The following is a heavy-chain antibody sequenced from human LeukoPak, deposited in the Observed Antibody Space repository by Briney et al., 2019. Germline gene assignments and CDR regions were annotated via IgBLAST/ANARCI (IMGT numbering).Heavy chain of an antibody. J-gene: IGHJ4*02. Sequence: PGGSLRLSCAASGFTFSSYSMNWVRQAPGKGLEWVSYISSSSSTIYYADSVKGRFTISRDNAKNPLYLQMNSLRAEDTAVYYCARGVYGADWGQGTLVTVSS. V-gene: IGHV3-48*01. D-gene: IGHD5/OR15-5a*01. CDR2: ISSSSSTI. CDR3: ARGVYGAD. CDR1: GFTFSSYS.